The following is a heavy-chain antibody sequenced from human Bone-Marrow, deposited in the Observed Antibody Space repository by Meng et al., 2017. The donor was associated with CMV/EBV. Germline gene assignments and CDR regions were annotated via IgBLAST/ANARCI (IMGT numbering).Heavy chain of an antibody. CDR1: GFTFSSYS. D-gene: IGHD6-6*01. J-gene: IGHJ1*01. V-gene: IGHV3-21*01. CDR3: ARAGYSSSSRDFQH. CDR2: ISSSSYI. Sequence: GGSLRLSCAASGFTFSSYSMNWVRQAPGKGLEWVSSISSSSYIYYADSVKGRFTISRDNAKNSLYLQMNSLRAEDTAVYYCARAGYSSSSRDFQHWGQGTLVTVSS.